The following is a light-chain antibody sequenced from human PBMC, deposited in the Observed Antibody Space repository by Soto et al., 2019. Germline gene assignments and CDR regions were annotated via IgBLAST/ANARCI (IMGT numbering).Light chain of an antibody. Sequence: QSVLTQPASLSGSPGQSITISCTGTSSDVGSYNLVSWYQHHPGKAPKLMIYEVSKRPSGVSNRFSGSKSGNTASLTISGLQAEDEADYYCCSYAGSSTFPYVFGTGTKVTVL. CDR3: CSYAGSSTFPYV. V-gene: IGLV2-23*02. CDR2: EVS. J-gene: IGLJ1*01. CDR1: SSDVGSYNL.